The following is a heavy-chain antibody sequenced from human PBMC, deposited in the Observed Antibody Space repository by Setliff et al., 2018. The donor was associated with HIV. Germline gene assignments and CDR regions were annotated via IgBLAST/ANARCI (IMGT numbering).Heavy chain of an antibody. D-gene: IGHD2-21*02. CDR3: ARGVTAIHSRLE. Sequence: SETLSLTCTVSGGSISSGGYYWSWIRQHPGKGLEWIGYIYYSGSTYYNPSLKSRVAISVDTSKNQFSLKLSSVTAADTAVYCCARGVTAIHSRLEWGQGTLVTVSS. CDR1: GGSISSGGYY. CDR2: IYYSGST. J-gene: IGHJ4*02. V-gene: IGHV4-31*03.